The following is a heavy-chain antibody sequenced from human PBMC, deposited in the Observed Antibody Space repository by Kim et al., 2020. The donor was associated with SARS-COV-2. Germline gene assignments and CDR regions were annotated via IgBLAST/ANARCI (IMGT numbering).Heavy chain of an antibody. Sequence: GGSLRLSCAASGFTFSSYSMNWVRQAPGKGLEWVSYISSSSSTIYYADSVKGRFTISRDNAKNSLYLQMNSLRDEDTAVYYCAREGQWLDRRHWYFDLWGRGTLVTVSS. J-gene: IGHJ2*01. V-gene: IGHV3-48*02. CDR1: GFTFSSYS. CDR3: AREGQWLDRRHWYFDL. D-gene: IGHD6-19*01. CDR2: ISSSSSTI.